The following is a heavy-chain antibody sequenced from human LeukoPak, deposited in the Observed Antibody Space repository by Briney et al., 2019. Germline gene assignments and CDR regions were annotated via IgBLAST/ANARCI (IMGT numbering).Heavy chain of an antibody. CDR2: IIPIFGTA. CDR3: ARALVSPYCSSTSCYQRNNWFDP. D-gene: IGHD2-2*01. Sequence: SVKVSCKASGGTFSSYAISWVRQAPGQGLEWMGGIIPIFGTANYAQKFQGRVTITTDESTSTAYMELSSLRSEDTAVYYCARALVSPYCSSTSCYQRNNWFDPWGQGTLVTVSS. V-gene: IGHV1-69*05. CDR1: GGTFSSYA. J-gene: IGHJ5*02.